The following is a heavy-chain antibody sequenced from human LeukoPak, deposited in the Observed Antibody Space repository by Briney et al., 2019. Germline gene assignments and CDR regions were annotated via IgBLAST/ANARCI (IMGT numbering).Heavy chain of an antibody. CDR2: IYYSGST. J-gene: IGHJ6*02. Sequence: SETLSLTCTVSGGSISSGGYYWSWIRQPPGKGLEWIQSIYYSGSTYYNPSLKSRVTISVDTSKNQFSLKLGSVTAGDTAVYYGARSPYYYDSSGHWGMDVWGQGTTVTVSS. CDR3: ARSPYYYDSSGHWGMDV. V-gene: IGHV4-31*03. D-gene: IGHD3-22*01. CDR1: GGSISSGGYY.